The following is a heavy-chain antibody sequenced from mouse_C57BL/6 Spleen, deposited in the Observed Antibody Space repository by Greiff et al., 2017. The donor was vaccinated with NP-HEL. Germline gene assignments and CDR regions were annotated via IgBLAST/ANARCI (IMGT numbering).Heavy chain of an antibody. D-gene: IGHD2-5*01. Sequence: VKLQESGAELVKPGASVKMSCKASGYTFTSYWITWVKQRPGQGLEWIGDIYPGSGSTNYIEKFKSKATLTVDTSSSTAYMQLSSLTSEDSAVYYCAAYYSNYGGAMDYWGQGTSVTVSS. CDR2: IYPGSGST. CDR1: GYTFTSYW. J-gene: IGHJ4*01. V-gene: IGHV1-55*01. CDR3: AAYYSNYGGAMDY.